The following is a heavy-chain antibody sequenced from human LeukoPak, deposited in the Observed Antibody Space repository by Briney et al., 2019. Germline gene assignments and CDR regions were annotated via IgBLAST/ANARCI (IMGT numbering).Heavy chain of an antibody. CDR2: IIPILGIA. CDR3: ARTEPGYCSSTSCYHILVHYYCGIDV. CDR1: GGTFSSYT. J-gene: IGHJ6*02. D-gene: IGHD2-2*01. V-gene: IGHV1-69*02. Sequence: SVKVSCKASGGTFSSYTISWVRQAPGQGLEWMGRIIPILGIANYAQKFQGRVTITADKSTSTAYMELSSLRSEDTAVYYCARTEPGYCSSTSCYHILVHYYCGIDVWGQGTTVTVSS.